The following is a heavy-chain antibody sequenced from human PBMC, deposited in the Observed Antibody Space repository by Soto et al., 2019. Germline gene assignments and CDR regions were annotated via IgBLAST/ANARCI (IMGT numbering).Heavy chain of an antibody. D-gene: IGHD3-22*01. V-gene: IGHV3-66*01. CDR2: IYSGGST. CDR1: GFTVSSNY. J-gene: IGHJ4*02. CDR3: VKGEYYYDSSGYYPFDY. Sequence: LRLSCAASGFTVSSNYMSWVRQAPGKGLEWVSVIYSGGSTYYADSVKGRFTISRDNSKNTQYLQMSSLRADDTAVYYCVKGEYYYDSSGYYPFDYWGQGTLVTSPQ.